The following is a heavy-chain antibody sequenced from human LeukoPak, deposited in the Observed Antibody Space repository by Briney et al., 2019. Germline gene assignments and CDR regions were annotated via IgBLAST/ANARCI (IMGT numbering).Heavy chain of an antibody. D-gene: IGHD3/OR15-3a*01. CDR1: GYTFISYY. J-gene: IGHJ6*03. Sequence: ASVTVSCKASGYTFISYYMHWVRQAPGQGLEWMGIINPSGGSTNYAQKFQGRVTMTRDTSTSTVYMELSSLRSEDTAVYYCARDRPLVFGQYYMDVWGKGTTVTVSS. V-gene: IGHV1-46*01. CDR3: ARDRPLVFGQYYMDV. CDR2: INPSGGST.